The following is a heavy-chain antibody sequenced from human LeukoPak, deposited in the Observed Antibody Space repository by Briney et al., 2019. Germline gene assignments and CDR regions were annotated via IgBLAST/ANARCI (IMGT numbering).Heavy chain of an antibody. J-gene: IGHJ4*02. D-gene: IGHD5-12*01. Sequence: GESPRLSCDASGFTFRIYRMDWVRQAPGKGLEWVSSITSEGHSTYYRDSVKGRFTISRDNAKNSLYPQMNSLRADDTAVYYCARYEYSGYDFWGQGTLVTVSS. CDR3: ARYEYSGYDF. CDR2: ITSEGHST. CDR1: GFTFRIYR. V-gene: IGHV3-21*01.